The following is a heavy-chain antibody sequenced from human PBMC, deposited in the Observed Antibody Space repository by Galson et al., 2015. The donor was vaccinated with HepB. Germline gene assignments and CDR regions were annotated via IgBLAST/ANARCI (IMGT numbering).Heavy chain of an antibody. Sequence: LSLTCTVSGGSVSSGSYYWRWIRQPPGKGLEWIGYIYYSGSTNYNPSLKSRVTISVDTSKNQFSLKLNSVTAADTAVYYCARDSQYYDFWSGYSKGGMDVWGKGTTVTVSS. D-gene: IGHD3-3*01. J-gene: IGHJ6*03. CDR1: GGSVSSGSYY. V-gene: IGHV4-61*01. CDR3: ARDSQYYDFWSGYSKGGMDV. CDR2: IYYSGST.